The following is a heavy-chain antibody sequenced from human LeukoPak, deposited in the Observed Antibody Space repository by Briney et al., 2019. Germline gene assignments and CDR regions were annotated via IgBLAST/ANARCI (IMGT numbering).Heavy chain of an antibody. Sequence: SETLSLICTVSSGSFRTYYWSWIRQPPGKGLEWIGYIFYNEGTSYNPSLKSRVTISVDTSNNQLSLKVNSVTAADTAVYFCARGLEVRARVGYHYYMDVWGKGTTVTVSS. CDR2: IFYNEGT. V-gene: IGHV4-59*01. CDR3: ARGLEVRARVGYHYYMDV. CDR1: SGSFRTYY. D-gene: IGHD1-26*01. J-gene: IGHJ6*03.